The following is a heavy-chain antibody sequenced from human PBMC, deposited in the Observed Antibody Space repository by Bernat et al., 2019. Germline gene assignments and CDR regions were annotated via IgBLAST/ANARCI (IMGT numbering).Heavy chain of an antibody. Sequence: EVQLVESGGGLVKPGGSLRLSCAASGFTFSSYSMNWVRQAPGKGLEWVSAISGSGGSTYYADSVKGRFTISRDNSKNTLYLQMNSLRAEDTAVYYCAKVVFLTGYGPWGQGTLVTVSS. CDR1: GFTFSSYS. V-gene: IGHV3-23*04. J-gene: IGHJ5*02. D-gene: IGHD3-9*01. CDR2: ISGSGGST. CDR3: AKVVFLTGYGP.